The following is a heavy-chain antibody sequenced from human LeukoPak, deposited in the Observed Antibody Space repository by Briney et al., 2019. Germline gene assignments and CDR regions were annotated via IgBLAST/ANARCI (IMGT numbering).Heavy chain of an antibody. Sequence: SETLALTCGVSGGSISSSSYHWGWIRQSPGKGLEWIGSMYYRGTTYENSSLKSRLTLSIDTSNNQFSLKLTSATGADTAVYYCAREYSRSVVAGSRPDLWGQGLLVTVSS. V-gene: IGHV4-39*02. CDR2: MYYRGTT. CDR3: AREYSRSVVAGSRPDL. CDR1: GGSISSSSYH. J-gene: IGHJ4*02. D-gene: IGHD2-21*01.